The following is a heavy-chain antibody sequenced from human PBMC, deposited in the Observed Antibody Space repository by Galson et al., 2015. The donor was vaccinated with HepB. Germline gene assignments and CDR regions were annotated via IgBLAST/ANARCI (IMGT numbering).Heavy chain of an antibody. CDR2: ISGSGGST. V-gene: IGHV3-23*01. Sequence: SLRLSCAASGFTFSSYAMSWVRQAPGKGLEWVSAISGSGGSTYYADSVKGRFTISRDNSKNTLYLQMNSLRAEDTAVYYCAKFPRLLGYYYYGMDVWGQGTTVTVSS. J-gene: IGHJ6*02. CDR3: AKFPRLLGYYYYGMDV. CDR1: GFTFSSYA. D-gene: IGHD2-15*01.